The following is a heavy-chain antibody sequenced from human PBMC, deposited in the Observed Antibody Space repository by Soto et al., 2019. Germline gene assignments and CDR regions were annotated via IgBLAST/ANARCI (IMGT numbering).Heavy chain of an antibody. J-gene: IGHJ5*02. V-gene: IGHV3-23*01. CDR1: GFTFSSHA. Sequence: GGSLRLSCAASGFTFSSHAMSWVRQAPGKGLEWVSVISSIDSSASNADSVKCRFTISRDNSKNTLYLQMNSLRAEDTAVYYCAKVGNWFDPWGQGTLVTVSS. CDR3: AKVGNWFDP. CDR2: ISSIDSSA.